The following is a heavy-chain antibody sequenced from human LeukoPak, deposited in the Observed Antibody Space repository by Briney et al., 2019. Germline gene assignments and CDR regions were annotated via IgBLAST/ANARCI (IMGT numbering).Heavy chain of an antibody. CDR2: ITWNGDSK. CDR1: GFTFDDYG. Sequence: AGGSLRLSCTASGFTFDDYGMTWVRQAPGKGLEWVSGITWNGDSKGYADSAKGRFTISRDNAKNSLYLQMNSLRAEDTAVYYCARDRRNHYFDYWGQGTLVTVSS. V-gene: IGHV3-20*04. D-gene: IGHD1-14*01. CDR3: ARDRRNHYFDY. J-gene: IGHJ4*02.